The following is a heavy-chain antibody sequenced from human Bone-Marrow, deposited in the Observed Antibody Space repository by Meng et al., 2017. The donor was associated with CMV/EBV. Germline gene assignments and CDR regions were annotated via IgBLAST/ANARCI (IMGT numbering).Heavy chain of an antibody. Sequence: GGSLRLSCAASGFTFSSYAMSWVRQAPGKGLEWVSTISGSGGTTYYADSVKGRFTISRDNSKNTLYLQMNSLRAEDTAVYYCAKEIITGTTAGLDYWGQGTRVTVYS. V-gene: IGHV3-23*01. CDR1: GFTFSSYA. CDR3: AKEIITGTTAGLDY. D-gene: IGHD1-7*01. CDR2: ISGSGGTT. J-gene: IGHJ4*02.